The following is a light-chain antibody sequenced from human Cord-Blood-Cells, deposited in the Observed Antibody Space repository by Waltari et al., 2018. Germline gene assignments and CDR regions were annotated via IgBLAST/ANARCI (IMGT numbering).Light chain of an antibody. CDR1: QSVSSN. CDR3: QQYKNWPPTYT. V-gene: IGKV3-15*01. Sequence: EIVMTQSPATLSVSPGDRATLSCRARQSVSSNLAWYQQKPGQAPRLLIYGASTRATGIPARFSGSGAGTEFTLTISSLQSEDFAVYYCQQYKNWPPTYTFGQGTKLEIK. J-gene: IGKJ2*01. CDR2: GAS.